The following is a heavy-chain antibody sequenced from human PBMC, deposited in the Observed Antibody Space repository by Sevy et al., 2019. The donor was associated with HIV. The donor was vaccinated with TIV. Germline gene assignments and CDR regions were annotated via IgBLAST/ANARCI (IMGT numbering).Heavy chain of an antibody. CDR2: ISHDEIHK. V-gene: IGHV3-30*04. CDR3: ARDLPPLLPWRLSRGGVY. J-gene: IGHJ4*02. Sequence: GGSLRLSCATSGFTFSNYAVHWVRQAPGQGLEWVAIISHDEIHKDYADSVKGRFTISRDNSKNTLYLQMNSLRPEDTAVYNCARDLPPLLPWRLSRGGVYGGPGTLVTVS. D-gene: IGHD6-25*01. CDR1: GFTFSNYA.